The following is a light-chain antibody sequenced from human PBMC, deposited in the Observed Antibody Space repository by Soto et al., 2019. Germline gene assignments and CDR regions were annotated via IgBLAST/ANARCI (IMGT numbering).Light chain of an antibody. CDR3: QQFGSSPYT. V-gene: IGKV3-20*01. CDR1: QSVSSTF. J-gene: IGKJ2*01. CDR2: GAS. Sequence: EIVLTQSPGTLSLSPGERATLSCRASQSVSSTFLVWYQQKPGQSPRLLIYGASSRATGIPDRFSSSGSGTDFTLTISRLEPEDFAVYYCQQFGSSPYTFGQGTKLEIK.